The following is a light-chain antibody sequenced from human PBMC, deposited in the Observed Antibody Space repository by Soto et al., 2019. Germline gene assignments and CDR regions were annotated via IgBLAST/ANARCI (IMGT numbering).Light chain of an antibody. CDR3: QQYNDYSL. CDR2: DAS. CDR1: HSISNW. J-gene: IGKJ1*01. V-gene: IGKV1-5*01. Sequence: DTQMTQSPSTLSATVGDRVTITCRASHSISNWLDWYLQKPGKAPKLLIYDASSLPNGIPSRFRGSGSGAEFPLTICSLHPDDFPTYFCQQYNDYSLFGPGTKVAIK.